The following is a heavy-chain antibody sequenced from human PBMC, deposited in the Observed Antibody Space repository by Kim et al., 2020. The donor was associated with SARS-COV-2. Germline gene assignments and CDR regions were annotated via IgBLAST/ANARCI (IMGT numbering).Heavy chain of an antibody. CDR3: ARQEISITMVRGVIGSYFDY. V-gene: IGHV4-39*01. J-gene: IGHJ4*02. CDR1: GGSISSSSYY. CDR2: IYYSGST. D-gene: IGHD3-10*01. Sequence: SETLSLTCTVSGGSISSSSYYWGWIRQPPGKGLEWIGSIYYSGSTYYNPSLKSRVTISVDTSKNQFSLKLSSVTAADTAVYYCARQEISITMVRGVIGSYFDYWGQGTLVTVSS.